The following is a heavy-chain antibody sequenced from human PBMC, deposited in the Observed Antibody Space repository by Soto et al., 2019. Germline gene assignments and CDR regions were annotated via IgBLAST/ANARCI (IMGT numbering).Heavy chain of an antibody. CDR1: GFTVSSNY. CDR3: ARDRGGYYYYYYMDV. J-gene: IGHJ6*03. D-gene: IGHD2-15*01. CDR2: IYSGGST. Sequence: GGSLRLSCAASGFTVSSNYMSWVRQAPGKGLEWVSVIYSGGSTYYADSVKGRFTISRDNSKNTLYLQMNSLRAEDTAVYYCARDRGGYYYYYYMDVWGKVTTVTVSS. V-gene: IGHV3-66*01.